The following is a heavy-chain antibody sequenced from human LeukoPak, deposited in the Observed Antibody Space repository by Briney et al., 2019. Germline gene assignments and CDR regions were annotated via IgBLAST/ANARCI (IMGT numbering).Heavy chain of an antibody. CDR2: ISSSSFYI. D-gene: IGHD3-22*01. V-gene: IGHV3-21*01. J-gene: IGHJ4*02. CDR1: GFTFNNYS. Sequence: PGGSLRLSCAASGFTFNNYSMNWVRQAPGKGLEWVSSISSSSFYIYYADSMKGRFTISRDNAKNSLYLHMNSLRAEDTAVYYCARDGQGYSSGYGFDYWGQGTLVTVSS. CDR3: ARDGQGYSSGYGFDY.